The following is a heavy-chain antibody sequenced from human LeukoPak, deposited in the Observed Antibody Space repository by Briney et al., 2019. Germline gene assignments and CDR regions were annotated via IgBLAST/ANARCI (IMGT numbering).Heavy chain of an antibody. CDR1: GYTFTGYY. CDR2: INPNSGGT. V-gene: IGHV1-2*02. J-gene: IGHJ6*03. CDR3: ASTSPDRKINYYYYMDV. Sequence: ASVKVSCKASGYTFTGYYMHWVRQAPGQGLEWMGWINPNSGGTNYAQKFQGRVTMTRDTSISTAYMELSRLRSDDTAVYYCASTSPDRKINYYYYMDVWGKGTTVTVSS. D-gene: IGHD2-2*01.